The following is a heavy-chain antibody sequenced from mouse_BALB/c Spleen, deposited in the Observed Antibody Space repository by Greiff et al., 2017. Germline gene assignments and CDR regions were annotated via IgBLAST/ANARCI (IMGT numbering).Heavy chain of an antibody. CDR1: GFTFSNYW. Sequence: EVKVEESGGGLVQPGGSMKLSCVASGFTFSNYWMNWVRQSPEKGLEWVAEIRLKSNNYATHYAESVKGRFTISRDDSKSSVYLQMNNLRAEDTGIYYCTRLLWLRRGFDYWGQGTTLTVSS. J-gene: IGHJ2*01. CDR3: TRLLWLRRGFDY. V-gene: IGHV6-6*02. D-gene: IGHD2-2*01. CDR2: IRLKSNNYAT.